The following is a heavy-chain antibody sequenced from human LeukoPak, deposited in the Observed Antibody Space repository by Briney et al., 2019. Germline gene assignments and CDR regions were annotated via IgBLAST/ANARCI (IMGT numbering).Heavy chain of an antibody. D-gene: IGHD3-10*01. Sequence: PGGSLRLSCAASGFTFSSYSMNWVRQAPGKGLEWVSYISSSSSSTIYYADSVKGRFTISRDNAKNSLYLQMNSLRAEDTAVYYCARDWRYYYGSGPSPPPQDAFDIWGQGTMVTVSS. V-gene: IGHV3-48*01. CDR1: GFTFSSYS. CDR2: ISSSSSSTI. J-gene: IGHJ3*02. CDR3: ARDWRYYYGSGPSPPPQDAFDI.